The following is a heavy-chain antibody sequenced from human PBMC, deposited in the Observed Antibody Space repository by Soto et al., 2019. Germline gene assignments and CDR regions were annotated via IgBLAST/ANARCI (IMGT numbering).Heavy chain of an antibody. V-gene: IGHV3-23*01. J-gene: IGHJ4*02. CDR1: GFTFNNYA. Sequence: GGSLRLSCAASGFTFNNYAMSWVRQAPGKGLEWVSSISAGSTYYADSVKGRFIISRDTSKNTLYLQMNSLRAEDTAVYYCAKEISSMWFPLDSWGQGTLVTVSS. D-gene: IGHD3-3*02. CDR3: AKEISSMWFPLDS. CDR2: ISAGST.